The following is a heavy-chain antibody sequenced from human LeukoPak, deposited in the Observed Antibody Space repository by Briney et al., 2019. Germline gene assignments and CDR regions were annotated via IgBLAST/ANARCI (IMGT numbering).Heavy chain of an antibody. V-gene: IGHV4-31*03. D-gene: IGHD6-6*01. CDR3: ARDVSSMFPSWSDP. Sequence: SQTLPLTCSVSGDSISSRTYYWTWIRQHPEKGLEWIGYIWNSGSTNYNPALKSRVTISVDTSKNQFSLKLTSVTAADTAIYYCARDVSSMFPSWSDPWGQGILVIVSS. J-gene: IGHJ5*02. CDR2: IWNSGST. CDR1: GDSISSRTYY.